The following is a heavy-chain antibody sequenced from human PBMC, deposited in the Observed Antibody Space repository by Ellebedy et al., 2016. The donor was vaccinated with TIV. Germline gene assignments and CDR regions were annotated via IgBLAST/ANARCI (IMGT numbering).Heavy chain of an antibody. D-gene: IGHD6-19*01. Sequence: SETLSLTCTVSGGSISSGDHYWSWIRQPPGTGLEWIGYIYSSGNTYYNPSLMSRVTISVDTSKNPFSLKLSSVTAADTAVYYCARGGAVAGTIPIDYWGQGTLVTVSS. V-gene: IGHV4-30-4*01. CDR3: ARGGAVAGTIPIDY. CDR1: GGSISSGDHY. J-gene: IGHJ4*02. CDR2: IYSSGNT.